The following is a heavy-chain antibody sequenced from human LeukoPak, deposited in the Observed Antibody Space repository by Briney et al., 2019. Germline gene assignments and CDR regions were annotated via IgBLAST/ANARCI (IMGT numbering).Heavy chain of an antibody. CDR2: INHSGST. CDR1: GGSFSGYY. CDR3: ARLYRDMVRGVKFLYIHWFDP. J-gene: IGHJ5*02. V-gene: IGHV4-34*01. Sequence: SETLSLTCAVYGGSFSGYYWSWIRQPPGKGLEWIGEINHSGSTNYNPSLKSRVTISVDTSKNQFSLKLSSVTAADTAVYYCARLYRDMVRGVKFLYIHWFDPWGQGTLVTVSS. D-gene: IGHD3-10*01.